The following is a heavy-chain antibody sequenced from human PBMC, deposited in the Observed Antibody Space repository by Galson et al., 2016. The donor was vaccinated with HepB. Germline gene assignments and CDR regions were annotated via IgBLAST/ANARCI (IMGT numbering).Heavy chain of an antibody. CDR1: GFIFSSYS. Sequence: SLRLSCAASGFIFSSYSMNWVRRAPGKGLEWVSYVSSSSSYIYYADSVKGRFTISRDNAKSSLYLQMNSLRDEDTAVYYCARDRLWAPNAFDIWGQGTMVTVSS. V-gene: IGHV3-48*02. J-gene: IGHJ3*02. CDR2: VSSSSSYI. D-gene: IGHD1-26*01. CDR3: ARDRLWAPNAFDI.